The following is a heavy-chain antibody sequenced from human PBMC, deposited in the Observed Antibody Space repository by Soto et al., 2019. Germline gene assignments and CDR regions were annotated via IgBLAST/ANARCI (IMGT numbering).Heavy chain of an antibody. CDR1: GYTFTSYG. CDR3: ARDVLARYCAGPTCYVPSFDY. CDR2: ISAYNGNT. V-gene: IGHV1-18*01. Sequence: ASVKVSCKASGYTFTSYGISWVRQAPGQGLEWMGWISAYNGNTNYAQKLQGRVTITTDTSTSTAYMELSSLRSEDTAVYYCARDVLARYCAGPTCYVPSFDYWGQGTLVTVSS. D-gene: IGHD2-8*02. J-gene: IGHJ4*02.